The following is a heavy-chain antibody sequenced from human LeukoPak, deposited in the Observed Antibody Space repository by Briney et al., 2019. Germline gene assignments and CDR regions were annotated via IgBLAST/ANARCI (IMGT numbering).Heavy chain of an antibody. V-gene: IGHV3-48*02. D-gene: IGHD1-26*01. CDR2: ISGSSGII. CDR1: GFTFNTYT. Sequence: GGSLRLSCAASGFTFNTYTMNWVRQAPGKGLEWVSYISGSSGIIDYADSVRGRFTISRDNAKNSLYLQMNSLRDEDTAVYYCVRTGDSSGYYVWLDPWGQGTLVTVSS. J-gene: IGHJ5*02. CDR3: VRTGDSSGYYVWLDP.